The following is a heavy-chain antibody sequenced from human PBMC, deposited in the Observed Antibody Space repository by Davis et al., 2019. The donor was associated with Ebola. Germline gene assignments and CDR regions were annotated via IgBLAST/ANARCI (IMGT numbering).Heavy chain of an antibody. CDR3: ARAYDSSGSLDY. Sequence: HTGGSLRLSCAASGFTFSSYWMHWVRHAPGKGLVWVSRINSDGSSTSYADSVKGRFTISRHNSKNTLYLQMNSLRAEDTAVYYCARAYDSSGSLDYWGQGTLVTVSS. J-gene: IGHJ4*02. CDR1: GFTFSSYW. D-gene: IGHD3-22*01. V-gene: IGHV3-74*01. CDR2: INSDGSST.